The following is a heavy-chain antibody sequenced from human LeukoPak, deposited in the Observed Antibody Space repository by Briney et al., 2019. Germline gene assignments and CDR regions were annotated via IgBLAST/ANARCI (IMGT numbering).Heavy chain of an antibody. V-gene: IGHV4-31*03. J-gene: IGHJ4*02. CDR1: GGSISSGGYY. Sequence: PSETLSLTCTVSGGSISSGGYYWSWIRQQPGKGLEWIGYIYYSGSTYYNPSLKSRVTISVDTSKNQFSLKLSSVTAADTAVYYCARAQVTAIDYWGQGTLVTVSS. D-gene: IGHD2-21*02. CDR2: IYYSGST. CDR3: ARAQVTAIDY.